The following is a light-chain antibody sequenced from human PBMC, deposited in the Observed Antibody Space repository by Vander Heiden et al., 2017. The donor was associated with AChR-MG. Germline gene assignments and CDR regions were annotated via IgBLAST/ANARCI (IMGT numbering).Light chain of an antibody. V-gene: IGKV1-5*03. CDR3: QQDKSYRYS. Sequence: DIQMTQSPSTLSASVGDRVTITCRASQSIVNWLAWYQQKPGKAPKLLIYKASSLQTGVPSRFSGSGSGTEFTLTISSLQPDDSATYYCQQDKSYRYSFGQGTKLEIK. CDR2: KAS. J-gene: IGKJ2*03. CDR1: QSIVNW.